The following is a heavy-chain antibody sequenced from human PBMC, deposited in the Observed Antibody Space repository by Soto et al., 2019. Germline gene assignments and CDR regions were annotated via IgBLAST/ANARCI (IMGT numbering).Heavy chain of an antibody. CDR3: ARHLAYCSSTSCPPLRTWFDP. CDR1: GYSFTIYW. J-gene: IGHJ5*02. Sequence: ASLKSSCNGSGYSFTIYWIGWVRQMPWKGLECMGVIYPDDSDARYSPSFQGQVTISADKSISTAYLQWSSLKASDTAMYHCARHLAYCSSTSCPPLRTWFDPWGQGTLVTVSS. D-gene: IGHD2-2*01. CDR2: IYPDDSDA. V-gene: IGHV5-51*01.